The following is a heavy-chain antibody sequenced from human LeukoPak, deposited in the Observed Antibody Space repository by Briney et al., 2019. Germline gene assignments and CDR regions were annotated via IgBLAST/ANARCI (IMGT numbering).Heavy chain of an antibody. J-gene: IGHJ4*02. Sequence: GGSLRLSCAASGFTFSSYSMNWVRQAPGKGLEWVSSISSSSSYIYYADSVKGRFTISRDNAKNSLYLQRNSLRAEDTAVYYCARRIGVVVAATPVDYWGQGTLVTVSS. V-gene: IGHV3-21*01. D-gene: IGHD2-15*01. CDR2: ISSSSSYI. CDR1: GFTFSSYS. CDR3: ARRIGVVVAATPVDY.